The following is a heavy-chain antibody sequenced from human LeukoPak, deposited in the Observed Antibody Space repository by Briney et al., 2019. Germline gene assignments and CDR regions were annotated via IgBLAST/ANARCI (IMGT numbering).Heavy chain of an antibody. CDR1: GSTFSSYA. CDR3: AKDRKMARGEDY. CDR2: ISGSGGST. V-gene: IGHV3-23*01. Sequence: PGGSLRLSCAVSGSTFSSYAMSWVRQAPGKGLEWVSAISGSGGSTYYADPVKGRFTISRVNSNNTLYLQMNSLRAEDTAVYYCAKDRKMARGEDYWGQGTLVTVSS. J-gene: IGHJ4*02. D-gene: IGHD3-10*01.